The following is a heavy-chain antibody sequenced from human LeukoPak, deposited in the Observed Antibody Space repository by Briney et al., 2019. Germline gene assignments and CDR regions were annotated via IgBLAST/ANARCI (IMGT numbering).Heavy chain of an antibody. CDR2: TYYRSSWSN. CDR1: GDSVSSKTAA. Sequence: SQTLSLTCAISGDSVSSKTAAWNWIRQSPSRSLEWLGRTYYRSSWSNEYSGSLRGRVTINPDTSKNQFSLQLNSVTPEDTAVYYRLRDSGLGNDAFDIWGHGTMVTVSS. CDR3: LRDSGLGNDAFDI. V-gene: IGHV6-1*01. D-gene: IGHD3-10*01. J-gene: IGHJ3*02.